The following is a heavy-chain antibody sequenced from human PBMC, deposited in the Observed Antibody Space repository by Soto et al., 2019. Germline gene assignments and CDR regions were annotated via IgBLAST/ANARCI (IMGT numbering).Heavy chain of an antibody. J-gene: IGHJ6*02. V-gene: IGHV4-38-2*01. Sequence: PXETLSLTCDVSGDSISTIIYWGWIRRPPGKGLEWIGSLSQSGGTYRNPSLRSRVTISVDRSKNHFSLQLRSVTAADTAVYYCAAGTLPGTRFYGMDAWGPGTTVTVSS. CDR1: GDSISTIIY. D-gene: IGHD1-7*01. CDR3: AAGTLPGTRFYGMDA. CDR2: LSQSGGT.